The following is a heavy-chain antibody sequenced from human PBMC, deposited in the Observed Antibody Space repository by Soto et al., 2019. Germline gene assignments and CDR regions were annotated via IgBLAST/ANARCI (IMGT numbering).Heavy chain of an antibody. CDR2: INEDGREI. J-gene: IGHJ3*02. CDR1: EFTFRSHW. Sequence: EVQLVESGGGLVQPGGSLRLSCAASEFTFRSHWMHWVRQAPGKGLGWVANINEDGREIYYVDSVKGRFTISRDNAKNSLYLQMNSLRAEDTAIYYCARELLRVCSFDIWGQGTMVTVSS. V-gene: IGHV3-7*01. CDR3: ARELLRVCSFDI. D-gene: IGHD1-26*01.